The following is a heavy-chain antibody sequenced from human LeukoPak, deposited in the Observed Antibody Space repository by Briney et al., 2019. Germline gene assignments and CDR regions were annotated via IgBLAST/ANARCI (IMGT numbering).Heavy chain of an antibody. CDR2: IIPIFGTA. V-gene: IGHV1-69*05. CDR1: GGTFSSYA. D-gene: IGHD3-22*01. CDR3: ASNLYDSSGYYGVDYYYYYYMDV. Sequence: SVKVSCKASGGTFSSYAISWVRQAPGQGLEWMGGIIPIFGTANYAQKFQGRVTITTDESTSTAYMKLSSLRSEDTAVYYCASNLYDSSGYYGVDYYYYYYMDVWGKGTTVTVSS. J-gene: IGHJ6*03.